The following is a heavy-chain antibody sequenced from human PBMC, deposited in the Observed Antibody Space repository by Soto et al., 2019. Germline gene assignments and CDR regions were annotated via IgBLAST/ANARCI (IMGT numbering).Heavy chain of an antibody. Sequence: GGSLRLSCVASGFSFGSYWMHWVRQVPGGGLEWVSGISWNSGSIGYADSVKGRFTISRDNAKNSLYLQMNSLRAEDTALYYCAKDPRADIVVVPAATYNWFDPWGQGTLVTVSS. J-gene: IGHJ5*02. V-gene: IGHV3-9*01. CDR2: ISWNSGSI. D-gene: IGHD2-2*01. CDR3: AKDPRADIVVVPAATYNWFDP. CDR1: GFSFGSYW.